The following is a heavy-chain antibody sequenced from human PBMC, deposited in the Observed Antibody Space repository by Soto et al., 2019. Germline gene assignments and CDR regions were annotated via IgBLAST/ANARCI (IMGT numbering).Heavy chain of an antibody. CDR1: GFTFSDAW. J-gene: IGHJ4*02. D-gene: IGHD6-19*01. Sequence: EVQLVESGGGYVKPGGSLRLSCAASGFTFSDAWMNWVRQAPGKGLEWGARIKRKTQGGATDYAAPVKGRFTISRDDSKNAIFMQMDSLIIEDTAVYYCTTDLPSSSAWANDYWGQGTLVTVSS. V-gene: IGHV3-15*07. CDR3: TTDLPSSSAWANDY. CDR2: IKRKTQGGAT.